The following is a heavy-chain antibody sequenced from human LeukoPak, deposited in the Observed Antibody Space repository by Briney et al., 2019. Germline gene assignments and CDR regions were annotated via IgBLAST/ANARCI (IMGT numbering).Heavy chain of an antibody. Sequence: GGSLRLSCAASEFTFSSYAMSWVRQAPGKGLEWVSSVSGSGGSTYYADSVKGRFTISRDNSKNTLYLQMNSLRAEDTAVYYCAKGSLYYYDSGGYRYFDYWGQGTLVTVSS. CDR3: AKGSLYYYDSGGYRYFDY. D-gene: IGHD3-22*01. J-gene: IGHJ4*02. V-gene: IGHV3-23*01. CDR2: VSGSGGST. CDR1: EFTFSSYA.